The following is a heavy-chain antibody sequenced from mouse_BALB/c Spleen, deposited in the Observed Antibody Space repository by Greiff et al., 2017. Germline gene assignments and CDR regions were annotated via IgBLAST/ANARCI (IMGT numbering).Heavy chain of an antibody. CDR3: ASWWYYGSGDY. D-gene: IGHD1-1*01. Sequence: VQLQQSGAELVKPGASVKLSCTASGFNIKDTYMHWVKQRPEQGLEWIGRIDPANGNTKYDPKFQGKATITADTSSNTAYLQLSSLTSEDTAVYYCASWWYYGSGDYWGQGTTLTVSS. V-gene: IGHV14-3*02. CDR1: GFNIKDTY. CDR2: IDPANGNT. J-gene: IGHJ2*01.